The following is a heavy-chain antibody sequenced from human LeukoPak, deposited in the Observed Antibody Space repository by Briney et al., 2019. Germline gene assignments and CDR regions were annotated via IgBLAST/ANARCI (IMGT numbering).Heavy chain of an antibody. CDR3: ARAIRRVCYMDV. Sequence: SETLSLTCTVSGGSISSHYWSWIRQPPGKGLEWIGYIYYSGSTHYNPSLKSRVTISVDTSKNQFSLKLSSVTAADTAVYYCARAIRRVCYMDVWGKGTTVTVSS. V-gene: IGHV4-59*11. CDR2: IYYSGST. J-gene: IGHJ6*03. CDR1: GGSISSHY.